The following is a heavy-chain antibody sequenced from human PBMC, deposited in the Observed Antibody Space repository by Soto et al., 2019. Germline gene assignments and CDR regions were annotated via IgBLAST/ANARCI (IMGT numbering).Heavy chain of an antibody. V-gene: IGHV3-7*01. J-gene: IGHJ5*02. CDR1: GFTFSSYW. CDR3: AREKGCGIVVMMYAYWFAP. D-gene: IGHD2-8*01. CDR2: IKQDGSEK. Sequence: EVQLVESGGGLVQPVGSLRLSCAASGFTFSSYWMSWVRQAPGKGLEWVSNIKQDGSEKYYVDSVKGRFTVSRDNAKNSLYLQMVGLRGEETAVYYCAREKGCGIVVMMYAYWFAPWGQGTLVKVFS.